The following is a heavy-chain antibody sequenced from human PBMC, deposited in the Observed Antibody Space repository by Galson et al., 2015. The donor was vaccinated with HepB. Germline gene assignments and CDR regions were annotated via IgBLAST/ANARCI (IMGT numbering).Heavy chain of an antibody. Sequence: CAISGDSVSSNSAAWNWIRQSPSRGLEWLGGTYYRSKWYNDYAVSVKSRITINPDTSKNQFSLQLNSVTPEDTAVYYCAREQFTLGYCSSTSCPIDYYYYGMDVWGQGTTVTVSS. CDR3: AREQFTLGYCSSTSCPIDYYYYGMDV. J-gene: IGHJ6*02. CDR1: GDSVSSNSAA. D-gene: IGHD2-2*01. CDR2: TYYRSKWYN. V-gene: IGHV6-1*01.